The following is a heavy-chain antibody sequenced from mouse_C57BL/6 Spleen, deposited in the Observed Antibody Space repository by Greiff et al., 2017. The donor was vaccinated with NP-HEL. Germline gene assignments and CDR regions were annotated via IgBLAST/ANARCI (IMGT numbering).Heavy chain of an antibody. J-gene: IGHJ2*01. Sequence: EVKVVESGEGLVKPGGSLKLSCAASGFTFSSYAMSWVRQTPEKRLEWVAYISSGGDYIYYADTVKGRFTISRDNARNTLYLQMSSLKSEDTAMYYCTRDLRSYFDYWGQGTTLTVSP. V-gene: IGHV5-9-1*02. CDR3: TRDLRSYFDY. CDR2: ISSGGDYI. CDR1: GFTFSSYA.